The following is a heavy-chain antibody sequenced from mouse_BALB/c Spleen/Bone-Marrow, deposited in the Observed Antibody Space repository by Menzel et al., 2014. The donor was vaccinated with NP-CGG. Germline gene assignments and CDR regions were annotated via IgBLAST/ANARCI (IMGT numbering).Heavy chain of an antibody. CDR2: IWNDGST. Sequence: VKLVESGPGLVAPSQSLSITCTISGFSLTGYGVHWVRQPPGKGLEWLTVIWNDGSTTYNSALKSRLTISKDNSKSQVLLKMNSLQTDDTGMYYCAKHGGGYFDYWGQGTSLTVSS. J-gene: IGHJ2*02. CDR1: GFSLTGYG. CDR3: AKHGGGYFDY. V-gene: IGHV2-6-1*01.